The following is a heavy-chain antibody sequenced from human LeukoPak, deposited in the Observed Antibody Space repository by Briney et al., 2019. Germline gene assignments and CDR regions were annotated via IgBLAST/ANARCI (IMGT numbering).Heavy chain of an antibody. J-gene: IGHJ4*02. Sequence: PSETLSLTCAVYGGSFSGYYWSWIRQPPGKGPEWIGEINHSGSTNYNPSLKSRVTISVDTSKNQFSLKLSSVTAADTAVYYCARGPTIFGVVIIPYNYWGQGTLVTVSS. D-gene: IGHD3-3*01. CDR2: INHSGST. V-gene: IGHV4-34*01. CDR3: ARGPTIFGVVIIPYNY. CDR1: GGSFSGYY.